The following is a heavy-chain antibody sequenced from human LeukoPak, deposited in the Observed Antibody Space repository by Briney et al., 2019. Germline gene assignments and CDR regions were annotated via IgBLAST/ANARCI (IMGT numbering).Heavy chain of an antibody. CDR1: GFTFSNYW. V-gene: IGHV3-7*01. CDR3: ARDSGYRSIDY. J-gene: IGHJ4*02. CDR2: IKEDGREE. D-gene: IGHD5-18*01. Sequence: GGSLRLPCVASGFTFSNYWMAWVRRAPGRGLEDMAKIKEDGREEYYVDSVRGRFTISRDNAKNSLYLQMNSLRGEDTAVYYCARDSGYRSIDYWGQGTLVTVSS.